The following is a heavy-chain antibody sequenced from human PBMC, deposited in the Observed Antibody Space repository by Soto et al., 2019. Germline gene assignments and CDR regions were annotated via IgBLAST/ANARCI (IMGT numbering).Heavy chain of an antibody. J-gene: IGHJ3*02. V-gene: IGHV3-21*03. CDR3: AREDYGDYVGSAFDI. Sequence: EVQLVESGGGLVKPGGSLRLSCAASGFTFSSYSMIWVRQAPGKGLEWVSSISSSSSYIYYADSVKGRFTISRDNAKNSLYRQMNSLRAEDTAVYYCAREDYGDYVGSAFDIWGQGTMVTVSS. D-gene: IGHD4-17*01. CDR2: ISSSSSYI. CDR1: GFTFSSYS.